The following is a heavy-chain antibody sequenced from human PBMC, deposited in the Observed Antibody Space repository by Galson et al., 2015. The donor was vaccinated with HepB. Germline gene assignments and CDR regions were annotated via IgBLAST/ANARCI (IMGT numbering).Heavy chain of an antibody. CDR1: GDSVSSNSAA. CDR2: TYYRSKWYN. V-gene: IGHV6-1*01. D-gene: IGHD3-22*01. CDR3: ARVNYYDSSGYYNLFAFDI. Sequence: CAISGDSVSSNSAAWNWIRQSPSRGLEWLGRTYYRSKWYNDYAVSVKSRITIDPDTSKNQFSLQLNSVTPEDTAVYYCARVNYYDSSGYYNLFAFDIWGQGTMVTVSS. J-gene: IGHJ3*02.